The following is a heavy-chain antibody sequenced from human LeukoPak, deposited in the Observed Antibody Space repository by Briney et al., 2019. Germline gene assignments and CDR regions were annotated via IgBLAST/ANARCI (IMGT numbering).Heavy chain of an antibody. Sequence: SETLSLTCTVSGGSMTAGDYYWGWVRQPPGTGLQWIATSYQGASLKSRVTISLDTSKNQFSLRLTSVTAEDTAVYYCARDECPLWSISCHRGFDPWGQGLLVTVSS. CDR2: TS. J-gene: IGHJ5*02. D-gene: IGHD2-2*02. CDR1: GGSMTAGDYY. V-gene: IGHV4-39*07. CDR3: ARDECPLWSISCHRGFDP.